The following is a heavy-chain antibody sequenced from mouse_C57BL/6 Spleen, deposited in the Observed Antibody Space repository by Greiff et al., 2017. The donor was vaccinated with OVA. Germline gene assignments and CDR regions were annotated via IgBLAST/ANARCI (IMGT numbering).Heavy chain of an antibody. D-gene: IGHD1-1*01. CDR2: LNPSTGGT. CDR3: ASKVKDYYGSSYVPYFDV. Sequence: EVQLQQSGPELVKPGASVKISCKASGYSFTGYYMTWVKQSPEKSLEWIGELNPSTGGTTYNQKFKAKATLSVANSYSTAYMQLKNLTSEDSAVYYCASKVKDYYGSSYVPYFDVWGTGTTVTVSS. J-gene: IGHJ1*03. V-gene: IGHV1-42*01. CDR1: GYSFTGYY.